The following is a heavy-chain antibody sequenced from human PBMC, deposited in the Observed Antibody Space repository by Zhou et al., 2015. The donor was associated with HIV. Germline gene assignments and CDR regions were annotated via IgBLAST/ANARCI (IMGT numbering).Heavy chain of an antibody. CDR3: AKDETVAGVNYFDF. J-gene: IGHJ4*02. CDR2: HPHCLQH. CDR1: GGTFNNFA. Sequence: QVQLVQSGAEVKKPGSSVKVACKASGGTFNNFAISWVRQAPGQGLEWMGGDHPHCLQHQPYAPKFQGRVSITADESTTTAYMEISSLRSDDTAVYYCAKDETVAGVNYFDFWGRGNPRSPSP. V-gene: IGHV1-69*01. D-gene: IGHD6-19*01.